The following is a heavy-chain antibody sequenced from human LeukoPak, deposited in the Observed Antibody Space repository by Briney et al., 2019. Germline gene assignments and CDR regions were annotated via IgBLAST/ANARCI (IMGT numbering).Heavy chain of an antibody. D-gene: IGHD3-22*01. CDR2: IYYSGST. CDR3: ARDSDSSYAFDI. V-gene: IGHV4-59*01. Sequence: SETLSLTCTVSGGSISSYYWSWLRQPPGKGLEWLGYIYYSGSTNYNPSLKSRVTISVDTSKNQFSLKLSSVTAADTAVYYCARDSDSSYAFDIWGQGTMVTVSS. CDR1: GGSISSYY. J-gene: IGHJ3*02.